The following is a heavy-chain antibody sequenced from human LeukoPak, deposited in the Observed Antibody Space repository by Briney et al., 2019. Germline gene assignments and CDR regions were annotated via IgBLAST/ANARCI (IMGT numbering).Heavy chain of an antibody. Sequence: GGSLRLSCAASGFTFDDYAMHWVRQAPGKGLEWVSGISWNSGSIGYADSVKGRFTISRDNAKNSLYLQMDSLRAEDTALYYCAKDIETAAGLDDAFDIWGQGTMVTVSS. CDR3: AKDIETAAGLDDAFDI. J-gene: IGHJ3*02. V-gene: IGHV3-9*01. CDR2: ISWNSGSI. D-gene: IGHD6-13*01. CDR1: GFTFDDYA.